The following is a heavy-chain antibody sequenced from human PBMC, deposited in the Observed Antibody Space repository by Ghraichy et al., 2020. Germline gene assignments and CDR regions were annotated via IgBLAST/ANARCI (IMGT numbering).Heavy chain of an antibody. CDR3: AKIGLGRLRGKGFSSDY. CDR1: GFTFSSYG. Sequence: GGSLRLSCAASGFTFSSYGMHWVRQAPGKGLEWVAFIRYDGSNKYYADSVKGRFTISRDSSKNTLYLQMNSLRAEDTAVYYCAKIGLGRLRGKGFSSDYCGEGTLVTVSS. CDR2: IRYDGSNK. D-gene: IGHD3-16*01. J-gene: IGHJ4*02. V-gene: IGHV3-30*02.